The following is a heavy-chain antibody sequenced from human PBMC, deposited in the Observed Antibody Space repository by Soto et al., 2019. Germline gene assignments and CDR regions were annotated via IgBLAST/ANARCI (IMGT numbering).Heavy chain of an antibody. Sequence: PGGSLRLSCAASGFTFSSYWMSWVRQAPGKGLEWVANIKQDGSEKYYVDSVKGRFTISRDNAKNSLYLQMNSLRAEDTAVYYCARWYDYIWGRYFDYWGQGTLVTVSS. V-gene: IGHV3-7*01. D-gene: IGHD3-16*01. CDR1: GFTFSSYW. CDR3: ARWYDYIWGRYFDY. J-gene: IGHJ4*02. CDR2: IKQDGSEK.